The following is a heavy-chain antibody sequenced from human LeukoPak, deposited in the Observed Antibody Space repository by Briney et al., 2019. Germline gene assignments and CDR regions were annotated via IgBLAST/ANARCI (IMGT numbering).Heavy chain of an antibody. CDR3: ARDNPYADYDFWSGYYGGMGYFDY. J-gene: IGHJ4*02. Sequence: PSETLSLTCTVSGGSISSYYWSWIRRPPGKGLEWIGYIYYSGSTNYNPSLKSRVTISVDTSKNQFSLKLSSVTAADTAVYYCARDNPYADYDFWSGYYGGMGYFDYWGQGTLVTVSS. V-gene: IGHV4-59*01. CDR1: GGSISSYY. D-gene: IGHD3-3*01. CDR2: IYYSGST.